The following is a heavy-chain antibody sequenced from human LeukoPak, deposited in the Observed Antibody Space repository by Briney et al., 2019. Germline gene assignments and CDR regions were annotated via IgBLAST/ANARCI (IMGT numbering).Heavy chain of an antibody. D-gene: IGHD5-18*01. Sequence: SQTLSLTCTVSGGSISRGSYYWNWIRQPAGKGLEWIGRFYTRGNTNYNPSLKSRVTISVDTSKNQFSLKLSSVTAADTAVYYCARSPYLRTYGYGPWELPVSYFDYWGQGTLVTVSS. J-gene: IGHJ4*02. CDR2: FYTRGNT. CDR3: ARSPYLRTYGYGPWELPVSYFDY. CDR1: GGSISRGSYY. V-gene: IGHV4-61*02.